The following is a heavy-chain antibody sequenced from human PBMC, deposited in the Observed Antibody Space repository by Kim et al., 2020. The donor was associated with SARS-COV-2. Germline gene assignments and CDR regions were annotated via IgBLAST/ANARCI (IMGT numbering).Heavy chain of an antibody. J-gene: IGHJ4*02. Sequence: KFQGRVTITADKSTSTAYMELSSLRSEDTAVYYCARGPMVRGVTTYFDYWGQGTLVTVSS. CDR3: ARGPMVRGVTTYFDY. V-gene: IGHV1-69*04. D-gene: IGHD3-10*01.